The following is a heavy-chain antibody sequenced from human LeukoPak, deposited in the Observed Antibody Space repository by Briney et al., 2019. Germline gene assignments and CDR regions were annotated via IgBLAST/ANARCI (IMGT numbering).Heavy chain of an antibody. Sequence: ASVKVSCKASGYTFTNYYMHWVRQAPGQGLEWMGIINPSGGATDYAQKFQGRVTMTRDTSTSTVCMELSSLRFEDTALYYCARVGVTVAANDHWGQGTLVTVSS. D-gene: IGHD3-16*01. CDR2: INPSGGAT. J-gene: IGHJ5*02. CDR3: ARVGVTVAANDH. CDR1: GYTFTNYY. V-gene: IGHV1-46*01.